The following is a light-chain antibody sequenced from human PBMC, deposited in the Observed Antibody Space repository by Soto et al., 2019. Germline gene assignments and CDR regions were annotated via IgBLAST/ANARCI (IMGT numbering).Light chain of an antibody. CDR1: QSISSY. V-gene: IGKV1-39*01. J-gene: IGKJ5*01. CDR3: QQSYSTPIT. CDR2: AAS. Sequence: DIQMTQSPSSLSASVGDRVTNTCRASQSISSYLNWYQQKPGKAPKLLIYAASSLQSGVPSRFSGSGSGTDFPLTISSLQPEDFATYYCQQSYSTPITFGQGTRLEIK.